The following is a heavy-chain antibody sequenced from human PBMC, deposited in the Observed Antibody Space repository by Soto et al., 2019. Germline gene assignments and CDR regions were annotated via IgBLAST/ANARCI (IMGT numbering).Heavy chain of an antibody. CDR3: ARDLSWGSNWYYYMDV. CDR2: ISSSSSVI. CDR1: GFILSDCA. J-gene: IGHJ6*03. V-gene: IGHV3-48*01. D-gene: IGHD7-27*01. Sequence: EVQLVESGGGLVQPGGSLRLSCATSGFILSDCAMNWVRQAPGKGLEWVSYISSSSSVIDYADSVKGRFTVSRDNARNSRYLKMNSLRVEDTAVYYCARDLSWGSNWYYYMDVWGKGTTVTVSS.